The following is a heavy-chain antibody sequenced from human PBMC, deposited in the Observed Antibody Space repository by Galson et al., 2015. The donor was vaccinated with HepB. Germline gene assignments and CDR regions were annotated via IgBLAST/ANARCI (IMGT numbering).Heavy chain of an antibody. CDR3: ARHARGHDEMATITDLYYYYYYMDV. CDR1: GGSISSSSYY. CDR2: IYYSGST. J-gene: IGHJ6*03. D-gene: IGHD5-24*01. Sequence: SETLSLTCTVSGGSISSSSYYWGWIRQPPGKGLEWIGSIYYSGSTYYNPSLKSRVTISVDTSKNQFSLKLSSVTAADTAVYYCARHARGHDEMATITDLYYYYYYMDVWGKGTTVTVSS. V-gene: IGHV4-39*01.